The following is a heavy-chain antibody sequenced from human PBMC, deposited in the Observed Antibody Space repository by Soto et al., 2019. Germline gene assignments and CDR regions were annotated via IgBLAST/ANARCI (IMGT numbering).Heavy chain of an antibody. Sequence: QVQLQESGPGLVKPSGTLSLTCAVSGGAISSSNWWSWVRQPPGKGLEWIGEIYHSGSTNYNPSLKSRVTILVDKSKNQLSLKLSSVTAADTAVYYCARVVGGYYYGMDVWGQGTTVPVSS. CDR2: IYHSGST. J-gene: IGHJ6*02. CDR3: ARVVGGYYYGMDV. CDR1: GGAISSSNW. D-gene: IGHD2-2*01. V-gene: IGHV4-4*02.